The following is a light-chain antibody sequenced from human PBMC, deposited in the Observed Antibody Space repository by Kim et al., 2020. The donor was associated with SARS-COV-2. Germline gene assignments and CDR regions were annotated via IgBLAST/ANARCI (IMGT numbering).Light chain of an antibody. CDR2: GAS. J-gene: IGKJ2*02. CDR1: QSVSDNY. Sequence: EIVLTQSPGTLSLSPGKRATLSCRASQSVSDNYLAWYQQKPGQAPRLLIYGASSRATGIPDRFSGSGSGTDFTLTISRLESEDFAVYYCQQYDTSPSCTFGQGTKLEI. CDR3: QQYDTSPSCT. V-gene: IGKV3-20*01.